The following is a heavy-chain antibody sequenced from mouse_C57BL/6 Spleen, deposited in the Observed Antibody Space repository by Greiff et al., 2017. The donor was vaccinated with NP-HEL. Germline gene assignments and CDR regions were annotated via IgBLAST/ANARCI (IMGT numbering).Heavy chain of an antibody. CDR2: IRSKSNNYAT. V-gene: IGHV10-1*01. J-gene: IGHJ4*01. Sequence: EVKLEESGGGLVQPKGSLKLSCAASGFSFNTYAMNWVRQAPGKGLEWVARIRSKSNNYATYYADSVKDRFTISRDDSESMLYLQMNNLKTEDTAMYYCVRHRGSYYYAMDYWGQGTSVTVSS. CDR1: GFSFNTYA. D-gene: IGHD3-1*01. CDR3: VRHRGSYYYAMDY.